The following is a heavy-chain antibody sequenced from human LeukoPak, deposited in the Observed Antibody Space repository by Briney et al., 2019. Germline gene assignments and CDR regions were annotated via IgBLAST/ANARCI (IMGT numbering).Heavy chain of an antibody. CDR1: GGSINSALYY. J-gene: IGHJ3*02. Sequence: SETLSLTCTVSGGSINSALYYWAWIRQTPEQQLEWIGSVSHDGISKYSPSLGGRVSLSADTSKNQFSLKLSSVTAADTAVYYCARGIAVGSDILTGRDAFDIWGQGTMVTVSS. V-gene: IGHV4-39*01. D-gene: IGHD3-9*01. CDR2: VSHDGIS. CDR3: ARGIAVGSDILTGRDAFDI.